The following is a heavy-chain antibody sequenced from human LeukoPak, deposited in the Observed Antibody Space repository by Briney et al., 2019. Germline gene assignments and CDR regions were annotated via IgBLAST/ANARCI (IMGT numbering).Heavy chain of an antibody. J-gene: IGHJ6*03. V-gene: IGHV1-18*01. D-gene: IGHD6-19*01. CDR2: ISAYNGNT. CDR1: GYTFISYG. CDR3: ARTLPVMAGLVNYMDV. Sequence: ASVKVSCKASGYTFISYGISWVRQAPGQGLEWMGWISAYNGNTNYAQKLQGRVTMTTDTSTSTAYMELRSLRSDDTAVYYCARTLPVMAGLVNYMDVRGKGTTVTVSS.